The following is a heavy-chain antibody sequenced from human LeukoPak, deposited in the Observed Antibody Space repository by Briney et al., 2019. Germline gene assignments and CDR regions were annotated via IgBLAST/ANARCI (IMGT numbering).Heavy chain of an antibody. CDR3: ARDRGFSPNYYDSSGYPGA. J-gene: IGHJ4*02. D-gene: IGHD3-22*01. Sequence: PGGSLRLSCAASGFTFSSYAMHWVRQAPGKGLEWVAVISYDGSNKYYADSVKGRFTISRDNSKNTLYLQMNSLRAEDTAVYYCARDRGFSPNYYDSSGYPGAWGQGTLVTVSS. V-gene: IGHV3-30-3*01. CDR2: ISYDGSNK. CDR1: GFTFSSYA.